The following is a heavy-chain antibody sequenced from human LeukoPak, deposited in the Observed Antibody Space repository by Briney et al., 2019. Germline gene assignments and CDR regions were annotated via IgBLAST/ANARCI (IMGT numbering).Heavy chain of an antibody. Sequence: GGSLRLSCAASGFTFSDYGMHWVRQAPGKGLEWMTFIRYDGSNKYYADSVKGRFTISRDNSKNTLYLQMNSLRVEDTAVYYCARVFRPSLTVFIIRGAFDIWGQGTMVTVSS. CDR2: IRYDGSNK. D-gene: IGHD3-3*01. CDR1: GFTFSDYG. V-gene: IGHV3-30*02. J-gene: IGHJ3*02. CDR3: ARVFRPSLTVFIIRGAFDI.